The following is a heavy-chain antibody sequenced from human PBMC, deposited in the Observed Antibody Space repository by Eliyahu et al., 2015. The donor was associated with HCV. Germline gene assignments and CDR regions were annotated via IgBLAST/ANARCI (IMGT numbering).Heavy chain of an antibody. CDR1: EFTFDDYA. V-gene: IGHV3-9*01. CDR3: VKDIGCSSTNCYRTGGDGNSYGMDV. CDR2: ITWNGGNI. D-gene: IGHD2-2*02. Sequence: EVQLVESGGDLVQPGRSLRLSCAASEFTFDDYAMHWVRQVPGKGLEWVSGITWNGGNIAXADSVRGRFXISRDNAKNSLYLQMNSLKSEDTGLYYCVKDIGCSSTNCYRTGGDGNSYGMDVWGQGTTVTVSS. J-gene: IGHJ6*02.